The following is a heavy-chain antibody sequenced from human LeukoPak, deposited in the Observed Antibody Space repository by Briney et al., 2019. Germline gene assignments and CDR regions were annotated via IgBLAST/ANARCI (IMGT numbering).Heavy chain of an antibody. V-gene: IGHV3-73*01. CDR1: GFTFSGSA. D-gene: IGHD2-2*02. CDR2: IKSKGNSHAT. Sequence: PGGSLKLSREASGFTFSGSAMHWVRQASGKGLEWLGHIKSKGNSHATAYAASLKGRFTISRDDSKNTAYLQSNNLETEDTAMYYCARQSGAAIPFVYWGQGTLVTVSS. J-gene: IGHJ4*02. CDR3: ARQSGAAIPFVY.